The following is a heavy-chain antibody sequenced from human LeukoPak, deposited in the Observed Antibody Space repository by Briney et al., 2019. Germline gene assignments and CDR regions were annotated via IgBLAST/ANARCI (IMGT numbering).Heavy chain of an antibody. CDR2: VSYSGST. D-gene: IGHD6-13*01. J-gene: IGHJ6*02. CDR3: ARHVYSSSWYIYYYGMDV. V-gene: IGHV4-59*08. Sequence: PSETLSLTCTVSGDSISSYYWSWIRQPPGKGLEWIAYVSYSGSTNYNPSLKSRVTISIDTSKNQFSLKLSFVTAADTAVYYCARHVYSSSWYIYYYGMDVWGQGTTVTVSS. CDR1: GDSISSYY.